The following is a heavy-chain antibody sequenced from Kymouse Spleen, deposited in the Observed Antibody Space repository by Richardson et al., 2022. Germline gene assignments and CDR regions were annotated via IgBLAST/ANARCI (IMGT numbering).Heavy chain of an antibody. D-gene: IGHD3-10*01. CDR2: IKSKTDGGTT. CDR1: GFTFSNAW. CDR3: TTEYYYGSGSYEGY. Sequence: EVQLVESGGGLVKPGGSLRLSCAASGFTFSNAWMSWVRQAPGKGLEWVGRIKSKTDGGTTDYAAPVKGRFTISRDDSKNTLYLQMNSLKTEDTAVYYCTTEYYYGSGSYEGYWGQGTLVTVSS. V-gene: IGHV3-15*01. J-gene: IGHJ4*02.